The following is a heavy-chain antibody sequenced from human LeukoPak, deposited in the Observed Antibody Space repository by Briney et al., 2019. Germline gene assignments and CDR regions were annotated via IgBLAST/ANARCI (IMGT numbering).Heavy chain of an antibody. J-gene: IGHJ6*02. CDR2: IYYSGST. CDR3: AREAPSVAVAGTHYYYYGMDV. V-gene: IGHV4-59*01. D-gene: IGHD6-19*01. CDR1: GGSISSYY. Sequence: SETLSLTCTVSGGSISSYYWSWLRQPPGKGLEWLGYIYYSGSTNYNPSLKSRVTISVDTSKNQFSLKLSSVTAADTAVYYCAREAPSVAVAGTHYYYYGMDVWGQGTTVTVSS.